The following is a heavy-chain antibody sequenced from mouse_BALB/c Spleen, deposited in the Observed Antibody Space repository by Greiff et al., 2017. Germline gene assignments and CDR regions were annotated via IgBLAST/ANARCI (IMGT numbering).Heavy chain of an antibody. V-gene: IGHV1-4*02. CDR2: INPSSGYT. D-gene: IGHD1-1*01. J-gene: IGHJ4*01. CDR3: ARSSLTTVVRPYYAMDY. Sequence: QVQLKQSAAELARPGASVKMSCKASGYTFTSYTMHWVKQRPGQGLEWIGYINPSSGYTEYNQKFKDKTTLTADKSSSTAYMQLSSLTSEDSAVYYCARSSLTTVVRPYYAMDYWGQGTSVTVSS. CDR1: GYTFTSYT.